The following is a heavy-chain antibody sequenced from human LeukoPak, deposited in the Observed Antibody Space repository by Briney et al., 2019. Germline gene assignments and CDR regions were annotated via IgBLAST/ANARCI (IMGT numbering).Heavy chain of an antibody. Sequence: SGTLSLTCAVYGGSFSGYYWSWIRQPPGKGLEWIGEINHSGSTNYNPSLKSRVTISVDTSKNQFSLKLSSVTAADTAVYYCARGNPYSSSWYYFDYWGQGTLVTVSS. D-gene: IGHD6-13*01. CDR3: ARGNPYSSSWYYFDY. CDR1: GGSFSGYY. CDR2: INHSGST. J-gene: IGHJ4*02. V-gene: IGHV4-34*01.